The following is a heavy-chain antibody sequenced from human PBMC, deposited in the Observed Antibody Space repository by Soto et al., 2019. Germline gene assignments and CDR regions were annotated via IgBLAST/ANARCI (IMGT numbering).Heavy chain of an antibody. D-gene: IGHD3-3*01. Sequence: NPSESLSLTWAVYGGSFSGSYWSWIRHPPGKGLEWIGEINHSGSTNYNPSLKSRVTISVDTSKNQFSLKLSPVTAADTAVYYCARGGRAIFGVVIAIHNAMHVWSQGNSGTLSS. CDR2: INHSGST. CDR3: ARGGRAIFGVVIAIHNAMHV. V-gene: IGHV4-34*01. J-gene: IGHJ6*02. CDR1: GGSFSGSY.